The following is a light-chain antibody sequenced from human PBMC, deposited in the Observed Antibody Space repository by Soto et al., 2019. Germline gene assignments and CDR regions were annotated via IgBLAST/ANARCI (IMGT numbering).Light chain of an antibody. CDR3: ASWDDNLNGPV. CDR2: SSN. CDR1: NSNIGSKS. J-gene: IGLJ3*02. Sequence: QSVLTQPPSASGTPGQRVTISCSGSNSNIGSKSINWYQQVPGTAPKLLIYSSNQRPSGVPDRFSGSRSGTSASLAISGLQSEDEADYYCASWDDNLNGPVFGGGTKL. V-gene: IGLV1-44*01.